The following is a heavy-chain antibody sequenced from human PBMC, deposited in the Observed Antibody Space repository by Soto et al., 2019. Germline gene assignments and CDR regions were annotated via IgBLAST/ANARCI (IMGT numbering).Heavy chain of an antibody. CDR1: GFTFISYY. Sequence: LRLSCAASGFTFISYYMSWVRQAQGKGLEWVANVNGDGSEKYYVDSVKGRFTVSRDNAKNSLYLQMNSLRDEDTAVYYCARDQQQLGDYYYYGMDVWGQGTTVTVSS. J-gene: IGHJ6*02. CDR3: ARDQQQLGDYYYYGMDV. V-gene: IGHV3-7*01. CDR2: VNGDGSEK. D-gene: IGHD6-13*01.